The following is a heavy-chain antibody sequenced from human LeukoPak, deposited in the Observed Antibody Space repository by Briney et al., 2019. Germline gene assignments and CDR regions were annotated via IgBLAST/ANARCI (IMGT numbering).Heavy chain of an antibody. V-gene: IGHV1-69*05. CDR2: IIPIFGTA. CDR1: GGTFSSYA. Sequence: VKVSCKASGGTFSSYAISWVRQAPGQGLEWMGGIIPIFGTANYAQKFQGRVTITTDESTSTAYMELSSLRSEDTAVYYCARDEGRDGYNLDYFDYWGQGTLVTVSS. J-gene: IGHJ4*02. CDR3: ARDEGRDGYNLDYFDY. D-gene: IGHD5-24*01.